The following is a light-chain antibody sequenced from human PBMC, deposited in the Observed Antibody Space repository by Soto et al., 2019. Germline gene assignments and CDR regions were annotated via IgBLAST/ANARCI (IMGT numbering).Light chain of an antibody. Sequence: EIVLTQSPATLSLSPGERATLSCRASQSVGYHLAWYQQKPGQAPRLLIYDASNRATGIPARFSGSGSGTDFTLAIRSLEPEDFAVYYCQQRSNWPPVTFGGGTTGDIK. CDR2: DAS. V-gene: IGKV3-11*01. CDR3: QQRSNWPPVT. J-gene: IGKJ4*01. CDR1: QSVGYH.